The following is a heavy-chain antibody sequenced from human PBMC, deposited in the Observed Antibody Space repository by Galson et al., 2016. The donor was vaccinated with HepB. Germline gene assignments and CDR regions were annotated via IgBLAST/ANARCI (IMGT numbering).Heavy chain of an antibody. CDR3: ARDRDCSSSSCLVNWFDP. V-gene: IGHV3-30*04. J-gene: IGHJ5*02. Sequence: SLRLSCAASGFTFSSYAMHWARQAPGRGLEWVALLSYDGHSKYYADSVKGRFTISRDISKNTLYLQMNSPRPEDTAVYFCARDRDCSSSSCLVNWFDPWGQGTLVTVSS. CDR2: LSYDGHSK. CDR1: GFTFSSYA. D-gene: IGHD2-2*01.